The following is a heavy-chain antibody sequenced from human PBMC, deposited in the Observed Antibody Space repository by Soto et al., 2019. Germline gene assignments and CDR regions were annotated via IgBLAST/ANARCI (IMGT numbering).Heavy chain of an antibody. J-gene: IGHJ5*02. D-gene: IGHD6-19*01. CDR2: IKQDGSEK. CDR3: ARDRGIAVAGTGNWFDP. CDR1: GFTFSSNW. Sequence: PGGSLRLSCVGSGFTFSSNWMTWVRKAQGKGLEWVANIKQDGSEKYYVDSVKGRFTISRDNAKNSLYLQMNSLRAEDTAVYYCARDRGIAVAGTGNWFDPWGQGTLVTVSS. V-gene: IGHV3-7*04.